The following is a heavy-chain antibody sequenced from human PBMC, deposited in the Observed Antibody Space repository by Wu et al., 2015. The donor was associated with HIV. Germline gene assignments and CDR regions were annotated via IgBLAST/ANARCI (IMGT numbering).Heavy chain of an antibody. CDR1: GYTFTSYY. CDR2: INPSGGST. CDR3: ASSGHEYSSSNTPLYYYYYYMDV. D-gene: IGHD6-6*01. J-gene: IGHJ6*03. V-gene: IGHV1-46*03. Sequence: QVQLVQSGAEVKKPGASVKVSCKASGYTFTSYYMHWVRQAPGQGLEWMGIINPSGGSTSYAQKFQGRVTMTRDTSTSTVYMELSSLRSEDTAVYYCASSGHEYSSSNTPLYYYYYYMDVWGKGTTVTVSS.